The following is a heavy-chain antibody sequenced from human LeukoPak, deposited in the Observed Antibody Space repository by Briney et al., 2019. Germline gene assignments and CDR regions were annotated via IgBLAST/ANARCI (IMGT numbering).Heavy chain of an antibody. V-gene: IGHV1-18*01. Sequence: ASVKVSCKASGYTFTSYGISWVRQAPGQGLEWMGWIGAYNGNTNYAQKLQGRVTMTTDTSTSTAYMGLRSLGSDDTAVYYCARYHLRWSLPFDAFDIWGQGTMVTVSS. CDR2: IGAYNGNT. CDR3: ARYHLRWSLPFDAFDI. CDR1: GYTFTSYG. D-gene: IGHD2-21*01. J-gene: IGHJ3*02.